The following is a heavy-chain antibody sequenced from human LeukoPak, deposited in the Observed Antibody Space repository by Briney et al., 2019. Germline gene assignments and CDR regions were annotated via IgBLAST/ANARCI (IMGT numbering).Heavy chain of an antibody. CDR2: INAGNGNT. V-gene: IGHV1-3*01. Sequence: ASVKVSCKASGYTFTSYAMHWVRQAPGQRLEWMGWINAGNGNTKYSQKFQGRVTITRDTSASTAYMELSSLRSEDTAVYYCATDHPNYYGSGSLDYWGQGTLVTVSS. CDR3: ATDHPNYYGSGSLDY. J-gene: IGHJ4*02. D-gene: IGHD3-10*01. CDR1: GYTFTSYA.